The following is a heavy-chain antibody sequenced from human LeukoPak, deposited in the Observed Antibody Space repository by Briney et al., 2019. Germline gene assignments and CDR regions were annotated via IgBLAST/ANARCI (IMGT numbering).Heavy chain of an antibody. CDR1: GFTFNSYA. V-gene: IGHV3-23*01. CDR3: AKNRATGLAFYDY. J-gene: IGHJ4*02. CDR2: IIAGAGYI. Sequence: GGSLRLSCAASGFTFNSYAMTWVRQAPGKGLEWGSAIIAGAGYIYYADSVKGRFTSSRDNSKSTLYLQMSNLRAEDTALYFCAKNRATGLAFYDYWGQGTQVTVSS. D-gene: IGHD5-24*01.